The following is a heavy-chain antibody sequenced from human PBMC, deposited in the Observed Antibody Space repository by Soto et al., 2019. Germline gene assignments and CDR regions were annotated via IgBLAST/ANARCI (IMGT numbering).Heavy chain of an antibody. D-gene: IGHD3-10*01. V-gene: IGHV4-39*01. Sequence: PSETLSLTCTVAGGSIISSSYYWGWIRQPPGKGLEWIGSIYYSGSTYYNPSLKSRVTISVDTSKNQFSLKLSSVTAADTAVYYCARRRITMVRGVTTFDYWGQGTLVTVSS. CDR1: GGSIISSSYY. CDR3: ARRRITMVRGVTTFDY. CDR2: IYYSGST. J-gene: IGHJ4*02.